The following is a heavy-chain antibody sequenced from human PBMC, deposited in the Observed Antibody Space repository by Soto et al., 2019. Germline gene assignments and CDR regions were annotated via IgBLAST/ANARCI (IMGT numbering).Heavy chain of an antibody. D-gene: IGHD3-22*01. CDR2: IYYSGST. CDR3: ARDRGYYDSSGLLYNWFDP. Sequence: SETLSLTCTVSGGSISSGGYYWSWIRQHPGKGLEWIGYIYYSGSTYYNPSLKSRVTISVDTSKNQFSLKLSSVTAADTAVYYCARDRGYYDSSGLLYNWFDPWGQGTLVTVSS. J-gene: IGHJ5*02. CDR1: GGSISSGGYY. V-gene: IGHV4-31*03.